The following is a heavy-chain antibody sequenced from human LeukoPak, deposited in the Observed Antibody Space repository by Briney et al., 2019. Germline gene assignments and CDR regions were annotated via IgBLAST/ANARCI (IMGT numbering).Heavy chain of an antibody. Sequence: SETLSLTCSVSSDSINTHSWSWIRRPAGKTLEWIGHISPSGNTNYNPSLKSRVTISVDTSKNQFSLKLSSVTAADTAVYYCARGLPSSGSYYTRFDPWGQGTLVTVSS. D-gene: IGHD3-10*01. CDR1: SDSINTHS. J-gene: IGHJ5*02. CDR2: ISPSGNT. CDR3: ARGLPSSGSYYTRFDP. V-gene: IGHV4-4*07.